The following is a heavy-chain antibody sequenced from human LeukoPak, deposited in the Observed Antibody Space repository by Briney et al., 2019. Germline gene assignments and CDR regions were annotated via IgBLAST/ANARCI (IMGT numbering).Heavy chain of an antibody. Sequence: SGTLSLTCTVSGYSISSGYYWDWIRQPPGKGLEWIGRISGSGTITYNPALQSRLSISIDTSKNQFSLKLMSVTAADTAVYYCAREARGGSTYFDNWGQGTLVTVSS. J-gene: IGHJ4*02. D-gene: IGHD1-26*01. CDR3: AREARGGSTYFDN. CDR1: GYSISSGYY. CDR2: ISGSGTI. V-gene: IGHV4-38-2*02.